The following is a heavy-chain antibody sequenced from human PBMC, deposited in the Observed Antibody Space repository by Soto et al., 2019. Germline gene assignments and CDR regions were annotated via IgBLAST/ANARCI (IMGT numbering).Heavy chain of an antibody. Sequence: KPSETLSLTCTVSGGSINDYYWSWIRQPPGKGLEWIGHVSSSGSTKYTPSLQSRVTISVGTSKNQFSLKLNSVTAADTAVYYCARVEGTYYDTSGPYVSWFDPWGQGIMVTVSS. V-gene: IGHV4-59*01. J-gene: IGHJ5*02. D-gene: IGHD3-22*01. CDR3: ARVEGTYYDTSGPYVSWFDP. CDR1: GGSINDYY. CDR2: VSSSGST.